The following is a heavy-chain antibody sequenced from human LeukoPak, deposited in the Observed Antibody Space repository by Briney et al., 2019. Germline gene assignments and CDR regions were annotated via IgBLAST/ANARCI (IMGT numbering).Heavy chain of an antibody. V-gene: IGHV3-74*01. CDR3: ARDNPLSSSSWDATKYNWFDP. CDR1: GFIFSSHW. D-gene: IGHD6-13*01. CDR2: IDGDGTST. J-gene: IGHJ5*02. Sequence: GGSLRLSCETSGFIFSSHWMHWVRQAPGKGLVWVSHIDGDGTSTTYADSVKGRFTIYRDNAKNSLYLQMNSLRAEDTAVYYCARDNPLSSSSWDATKYNWFDPWGQGTLVTVSS.